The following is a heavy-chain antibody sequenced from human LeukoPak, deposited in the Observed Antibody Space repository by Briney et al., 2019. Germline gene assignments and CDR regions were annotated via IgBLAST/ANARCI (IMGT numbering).Heavy chain of an antibody. CDR3: ARGGDYVWGSYRYFDY. CDR1: GGSFSGYY. D-gene: IGHD3-16*02. J-gene: IGHJ4*02. V-gene: IGHV4-34*01. Sequence: PSETLSLTCAVYGGSFSGYYWSWTRQPPGKGLEWIGEINHSGSTNYNPSLKSRVTISVDTSKNQFSLKLSSVTAADTAVYYCARGGDYVWGSYRYFDYWGQGTLVTVSS. CDR2: INHSGST.